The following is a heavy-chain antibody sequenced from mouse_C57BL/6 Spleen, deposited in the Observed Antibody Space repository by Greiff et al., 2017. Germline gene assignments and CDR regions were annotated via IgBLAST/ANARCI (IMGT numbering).Heavy chain of an antibody. D-gene: IGHD1-1*01. V-gene: IGHV1-69*01. CDR3: ASYCGSSYVRYFDV. J-gene: IGHJ1*03. Sequence: VKLQQPGAELVMPGASVKLSRKASGYTFTSYWMHWVKQRPGQGLEWIGEIDPSDSYTNYNQMFKGKSKLTVDKYSSTANMQHSSLTSEDSAVYYCASYCGSSYVRYFDVWGTGTTVTVSS. CDR2: IDPSDSYT. CDR1: GYTFTSYW.